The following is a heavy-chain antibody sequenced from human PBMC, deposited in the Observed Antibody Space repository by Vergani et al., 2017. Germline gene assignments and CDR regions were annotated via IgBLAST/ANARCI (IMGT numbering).Heavy chain of an antibody. D-gene: IGHD6-6*01. CDR3: ARDRFELVWCGMDV. V-gene: IGHV4-61*02. CDR1: GGSISSGSYY. CDR2: IYTSGST. J-gene: IGHJ6*02. Sequence: QVQLQESGPGLVKPSQTLSLTCTVSGGSISSGSYYWSWIRQPAGKGLEWIGRIYTSGSTNYNPSLKRRVTISVDTSTNQFSLKLSSVTAADTAVYYCARDRFELVWCGMDVWGQGTTVTVSS.